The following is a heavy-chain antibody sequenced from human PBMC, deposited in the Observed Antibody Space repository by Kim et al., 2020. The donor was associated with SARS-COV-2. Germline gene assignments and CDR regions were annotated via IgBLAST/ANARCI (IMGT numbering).Heavy chain of an antibody. CDR2: ISSNGGST. CDR3: ARDQGDY. V-gene: IGHV3-64*01. CDR1: GFTFSSYA. J-gene: IGHJ4*02. Sequence: GGSLRLSCAASGFTFSSYAMHWVRQAPGKGLEYVSAISSNGGSTYYANSVKGRFTISRDNSKNTLYFQMGSLRAEDMAVYYCARDQGDYWGQGTLVTVSS.